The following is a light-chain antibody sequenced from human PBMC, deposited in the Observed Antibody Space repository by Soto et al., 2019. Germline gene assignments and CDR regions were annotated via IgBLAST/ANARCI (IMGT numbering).Light chain of an antibody. CDR2: DAS. Sequence: EIVLTQSPATLSLSPGERATLSCRASQSISSYLTWFQHKPGQAPRLLIYDASNRAAGIPARFSGSGSGTDFPLTISSLEPEDFAVYYCQQRSNWPPEYTFGQGTKLEIK. J-gene: IGKJ2*01. CDR3: QQRSNWPPEYT. CDR1: QSISSY. V-gene: IGKV3-11*01.